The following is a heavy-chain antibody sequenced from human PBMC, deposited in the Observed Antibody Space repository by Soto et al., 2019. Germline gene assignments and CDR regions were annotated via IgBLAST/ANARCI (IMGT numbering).Heavy chain of an antibody. CDR2: MHPNSGNT. CDR1: GYTFTSYD. V-gene: IGHV1-8*01. Sequence: QVQLVQSGAEVKKPGASVKVSCKASGYTFTSYDINWVRQATGQGLEWMGWMHPNSGNTGYAQKCQGRVTSTRNTSISTADMELSSLRSEDKAVYYCASSELGYFDYWGQGTLDTVS. D-gene: IGHD1-7*01. J-gene: IGHJ4*02. CDR3: ASSELGYFDY.